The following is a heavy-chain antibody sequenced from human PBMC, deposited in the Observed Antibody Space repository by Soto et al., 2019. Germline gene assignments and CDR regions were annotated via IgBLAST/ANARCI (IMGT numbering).Heavy chain of an antibody. CDR3: ARTLVNVSSFQDAFDI. CDR1: GGSISSGGYS. CDR2: IYHSGST. V-gene: IGHV4-30-2*01. D-gene: IGHD6-6*01. J-gene: IGHJ3*02. Sequence: SETLSLTCAVSGGSISSGGYSWSWIRQPPGKGLEWIGYIYHSGSTYYNPSLKSRVTISVDRSKNQFSLKLSSVTAADTAVYYCARTLVNVSSFQDAFDIWGQGKMVTVSS.